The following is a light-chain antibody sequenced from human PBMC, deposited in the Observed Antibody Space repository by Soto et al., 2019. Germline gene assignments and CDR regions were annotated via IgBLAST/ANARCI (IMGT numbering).Light chain of an antibody. CDR2: EVS. CDR3: PSYTSSRTYV. J-gene: IGLJ1*01. V-gene: IGLV2-18*02. Sequence: QSALTQPPSVSGSPGQSVTISCTGTSSDVGSYNRVSWYQQPPGTAPKLVIYEVSSRPSGVPDRFSGSKSANTASLTISGLQAEVVADYYCPSYTSSRTYVSGT. CDR1: SSDVGSYNR.